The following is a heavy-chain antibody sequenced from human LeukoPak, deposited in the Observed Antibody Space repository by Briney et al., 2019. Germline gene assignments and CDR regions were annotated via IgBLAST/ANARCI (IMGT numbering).Heavy chain of an antibody. CDR3: ARNEKGLQIRFDYYYGMDV. Sequence: SVKVSCKASGGTFTSYAISWVRQAPGQGLEWMGWIIPIYGNTNYAQKVQGRVTMTTDESTSTAYMELRSLRSDDTAVYYCARNEKGLQIRFDYYYGMDVWGQGTTVTVSS. CDR1: GGTFTSYA. J-gene: IGHJ6*02. CDR2: IIPIYGNT. D-gene: IGHD5-24*01. V-gene: IGHV1-69*05.